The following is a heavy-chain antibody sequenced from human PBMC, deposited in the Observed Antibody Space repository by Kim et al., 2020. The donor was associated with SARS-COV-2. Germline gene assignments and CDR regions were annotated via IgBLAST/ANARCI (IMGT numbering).Heavy chain of an antibody. CDR3: VGVVTRAWEHAFDI. CDR1: GYTFTGYY. D-gene: IGHD2-21*02. Sequence: ASVKVSCKASGYTFTGYYMHWVRQAPGQGLEWMGWINPNSGGTNYAQKFQGRVTMTRDTSISTAYMELSRLRSDDTAVYYCVGVVTRAWEHAFDIWGQGTMVTVSS. V-gene: IGHV1-2*02. J-gene: IGHJ3*02. CDR2: INPNSGGT.